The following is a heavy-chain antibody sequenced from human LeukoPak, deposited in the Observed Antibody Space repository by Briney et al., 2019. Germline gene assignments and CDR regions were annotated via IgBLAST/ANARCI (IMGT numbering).Heavy chain of an antibody. CDR1: SGSISSSSYY. D-gene: IGHD2-2*01. Sequence: SETLSLTCSVSSGSISSSSYYWGWIRQPPGKGLEWIGYIYYSGSTNYNPSLKSRVTISVDTSKNQFSLKLSSVTAADTAVYYCARDPSSWGGSFDYWGQGTLVTVSS. CDR2: IYYSGST. J-gene: IGHJ4*02. V-gene: IGHV4-61*01. CDR3: ARDPSSWGGSFDY.